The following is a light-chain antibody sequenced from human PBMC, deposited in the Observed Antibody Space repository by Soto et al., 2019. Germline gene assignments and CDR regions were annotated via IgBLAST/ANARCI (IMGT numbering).Light chain of an antibody. CDR2: AAS. J-gene: IGKJ2*01. CDR1: QDIRSH. CDR3: QQVNGYPHT. Sequence: DVQLTQSPSFLSASVGDRVTITCRASQDIRSHLAWYQQIPGKGPKLLIYAASTLQSGVPSRFSGSGSGTEFTLAISSLQPEDFATYHCQQVNGYPHTFGQGTKLEI. V-gene: IGKV1-9*01.